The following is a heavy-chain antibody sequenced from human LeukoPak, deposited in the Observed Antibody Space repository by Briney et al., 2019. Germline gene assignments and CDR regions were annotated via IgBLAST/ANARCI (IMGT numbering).Heavy chain of an antibody. CDR1: GGSFSGYY. D-gene: IGHD3-10*02. J-gene: IGHJ5*02. Sequence: SETLSLTCAVYGGSFSGYYWSWIRQPPGKGLEWIGEINHSGSTNYNPSLKSRVTISVDTSKNQFSLKLSSVTAAGTAVYYCAAMYYYVGRVDGWFHPWAGGTRVSVS. CDR3: AAMYYYVGRVDGWFHP. CDR2: INHSGST. V-gene: IGHV4-34*01.